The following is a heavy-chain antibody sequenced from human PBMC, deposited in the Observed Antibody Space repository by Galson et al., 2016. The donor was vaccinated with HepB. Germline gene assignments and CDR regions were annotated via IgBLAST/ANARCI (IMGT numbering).Heavy chain of an antibody. Sequence: SLRLSCAASGFTFSRYAMHWVRQAPGKGPEWVALVTYDGTNAYYTDAVKGRFTISRDNSKNMVYLQMDSLRTEDTAIYYCARDHKEVTVEKYIHNRFDPWGQGTLVTVPS. J-gene: IGHJ5*02. V-gene: IGHV3-30*04. D-gene: IGHD2-21*02. CDR2: VTYDGTNA. CDR1: GFTFSRYA. CDR3: ARDHKEVTVEKYIHNRFDP.